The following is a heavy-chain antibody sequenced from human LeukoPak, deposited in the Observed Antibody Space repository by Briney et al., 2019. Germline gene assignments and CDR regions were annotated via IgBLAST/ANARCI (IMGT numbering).Heavy chain of an antibody. D-gene: IGHD7-27*01. J-gene: IGHJ4*02. CDR3: ARGTNAATGEFDY. Sequence: SQTLSLTCAVSRGSFSSCAYAWTWIRQPPGKGLEWIGYIHDTGSTYYKPSLKSRLTMSVDRSKNHFSLQLTSVTAADTAVYFCARGTNAATGEFDYWGQGILVTVSS. CDR2: IHDTGST. V-gene: IGHV4-30-2*01. CDR1: RGSFSSCAYA.